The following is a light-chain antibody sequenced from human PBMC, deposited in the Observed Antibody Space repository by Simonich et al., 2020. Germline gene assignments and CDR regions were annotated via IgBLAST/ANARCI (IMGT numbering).Light chain of an antibody. V-gene: IGKV4-1*01. CDR3: QQYYSTPWT. Sequence: DIVMPQSPVSLAVSLGERATINCKSSQSVLYSSNNTNYLACYQQKPGQPPKRLIYWAATRESGVPDRFGGSGSGTDFTLTISSLQAEDVAVYYCQQYYSTPWTFGQGTKVEIK. J-gene: IGKJ1*01. CDR1: QSVLYSSNNTNY. CDR2: WAA.